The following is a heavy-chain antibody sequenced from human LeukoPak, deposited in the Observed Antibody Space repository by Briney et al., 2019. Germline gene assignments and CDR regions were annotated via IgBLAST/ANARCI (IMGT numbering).Heavy chain of an antibody. Sequence: ASVKVSCKASGYTFIDYYMHWVRQAPGQGLEWLGRINPNSGGTNYAQKFQGRVTLTRDTSISTAYMELSRPKSDDTAVYYCARNTQRGTYNWFDPWGQGTLVTVSS. J-gene: IGHJ5*02. V-gene: IGHV1-2*06. CDR1: GYTFIDYY. CDR3: ARNTQRGTYNWFDP. CDR2: INPNSGGT. D-gene: IGHD6-25*01.